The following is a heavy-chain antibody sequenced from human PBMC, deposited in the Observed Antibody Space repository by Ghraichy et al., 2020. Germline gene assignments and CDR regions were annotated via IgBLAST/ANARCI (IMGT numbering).Heavy chain of an antibody. CDR3: ARNQLQNRFDP. J-gene: IGHJ5*02. Sequence: SETLSLTCVVYGGSFSTYYWSWIRKSPGKGLEWIGEINRSGSANYNPSLKSRVSISVDTSKNQFSLKLSSVTAADTAVYYCARNQLQNRFDPWGQGTLVTVSS. CDR1: GGSFSTYY. D-gene: IGHD5-24*01. V-gene: IGHV4-34*01. CDR2: INRSGSA.